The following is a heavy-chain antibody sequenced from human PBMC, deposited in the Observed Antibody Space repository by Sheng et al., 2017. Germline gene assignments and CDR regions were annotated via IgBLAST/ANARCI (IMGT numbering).Heavy chain of an antibody. CDR1: GFTFSSYG. Sequence: QVQLVESGGGVVQPGGSLRLSCAASGFTFSSYGMHWVRQAPGKGLEWVAFIRYDGSNKYYADSVKGRFTISRDNSKNTLYLQMNSLRAEDTAVYYCAKDGSRGDYANWFDPWGQGTLVTVSS. CDR2: IRYDGSNK. J-gene: IGHJ5*02. D-gene: IGHD4-17*01. CDR3: AKDGSRGDYANWFDP. V-gene: IGHV3-30*02.